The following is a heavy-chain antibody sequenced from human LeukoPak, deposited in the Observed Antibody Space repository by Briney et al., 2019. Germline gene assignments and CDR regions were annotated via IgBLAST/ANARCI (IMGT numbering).Heavy chain of an antibody. CDR2: INHSGST. D-gene: IGHD5-12*01. J-gene: IGHJ6*03. CDR1: GGSFSGYY. CDR3: ARGRYDLAYYYYYYMDV. Sequence: SETLSLTCAVYGGSFSGYYWSWIRQPPGKGLEWIGEINHSGSTNYNPSLKSRVTIPVDTSKNQFSLKLSSVTAADTAVYYCARGRYDLAYYYYYYMDVWGKGTTVTVSS. V-gene: IGHV4-34*01.